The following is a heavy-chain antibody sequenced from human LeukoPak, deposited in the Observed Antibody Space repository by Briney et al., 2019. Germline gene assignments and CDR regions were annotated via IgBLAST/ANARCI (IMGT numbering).Heavy chain of an antibody. Sequence: PGGSLRLSCAASGFTFSNAWMSWVRQAPGKGLEWVGRIKSKTDGGTTDYAAPVKGRFTISRDDSENTLYLQMNSLKTEDTAVYYCTTAGPQRWLQYTPPGWGQGTLVTVSS. V-gene: IGHV3-15*01. CDR1: GFTFSNAW. CDR2: IKSKTDGGTT. D-gene: IGHD5-24*01. J-gene: IGHJ4*02. CDR3: TTAGPQRWLQYTPPG.